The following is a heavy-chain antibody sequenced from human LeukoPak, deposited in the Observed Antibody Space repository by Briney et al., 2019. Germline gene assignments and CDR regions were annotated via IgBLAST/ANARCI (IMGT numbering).Heavy chain of an antibody. CDR3: ARKGSGNYYVDY. J-gene: IGHJ4*02. CDR1: GFTFSSYW. D-gene: IGHD1-26*01. CDR2: LNSDGTST. V-gene: IGHV3-74*01. Sequence: GGSLRLSCAASGFTFSSYWMHWVRQAPGKGLVWVSLLNSDGTSTFYADSVRGRFTISRDNAKDTLYLQMNSLRAEDTAVYYCARKGSGNYYVDYWGQGTLVTVSS.